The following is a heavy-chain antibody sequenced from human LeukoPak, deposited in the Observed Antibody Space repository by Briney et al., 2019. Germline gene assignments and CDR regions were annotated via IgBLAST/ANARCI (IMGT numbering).Heavy chain of an antibody. CDR2: VYHSGTT. V-gene: IGHV4-59*11. CDR1: GASISSHY. D-gene: IGHD2/OR15-2a*01. Sequence: SETLSLTCTVSGASISSHYWSWIRQPPGKGLEWIGYVYHSGTTNYNPSLKSRVAISVDTSRNQFSLKLSSMTAADTAVYYCAGGSTRADDYWGQGTLVTVSS. CDR3: AGGSTRADDY. J-gene: IGHJ4*02.